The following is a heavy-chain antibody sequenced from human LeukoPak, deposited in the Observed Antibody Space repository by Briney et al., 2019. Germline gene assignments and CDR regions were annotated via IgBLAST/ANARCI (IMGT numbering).Heavy chain of an antibody. CDR3: ARGLYGSGSYVGNGMDV. CDR1: GFTASTNY. V-gene: IGHV3-66*01. Sequence: GGSLRLSCAASGFTASTNYINWVRQAPGKGLEWVSVIHSGGTTNYADSVKGRFTISRDTSKNTLYLQMSRLRAEDTAVYYCARGLYGSGSYVGNGMDVWGQGTTVTVSS. D-gene: IGHD3-10*01. J-gene: IGHJ6*02. CDR2: IHSGGTT.